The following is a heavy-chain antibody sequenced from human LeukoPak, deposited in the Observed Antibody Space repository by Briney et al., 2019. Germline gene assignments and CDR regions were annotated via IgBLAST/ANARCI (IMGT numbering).Heavy chain of an antibody. CDR3: ASTGDFDWLTRYYYGMDV. CDR2: ISSSSSYI. D-gene: IGHD3-9*01. J-gene: IGHJ6*04. V-gene: IGHV3-21*01. Sequence: GWSLRLSCTASGFTFSSYSMNWVRKAPGKGLEWVSSISSSSSYIYYADSVKGRFTISRDNAKNSLYLQMNSLRAEDTAVYYCASTGDFDWLTRYYYGMDVWGKGTTVTVSS. CDR1: GFTFSSYS.